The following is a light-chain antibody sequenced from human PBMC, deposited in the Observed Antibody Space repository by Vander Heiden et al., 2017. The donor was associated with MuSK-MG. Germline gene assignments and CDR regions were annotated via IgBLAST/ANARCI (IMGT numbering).Light chain of an antibody. CDR2: VFS. Sequence: QSALTQPSSVSGSPGQSLTISCTGTSTDGAGYIFVSWYQHHPGKAPTLMCLVFSNRPSRVSTRFSFSNSGNTASPTITGLQAEDEADDDCCSYTKSSTPSVVFGTGTKLTVL. CDR1: STDGAGYIF. CDR3: CSYTKSSTPSVV. J-gene: IGLJ1*01. V-gene: IGLV2-14*03.